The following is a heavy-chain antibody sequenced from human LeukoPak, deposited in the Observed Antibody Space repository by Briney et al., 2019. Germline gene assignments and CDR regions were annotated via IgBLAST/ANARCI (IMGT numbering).Heavy chain of an antibody. V-gene: IGHV3-48*03. CDR1: GFTFSNFE. CDR2: ITRSSRII. D-gene: IGHD3-16*02. Sequence: PGGSLRLSCAASGFTFSNFEMNWVRQIPGKGLERLSFITRSSRIIYYADSVKGRFTISRDNANNSLHLQMNSLRVEDTGIYFCARGSTFGGVISDFWGQGTLVTVSS. CDR3: ARGSTFGGVISDF. J-gene: IGHJ4*02.